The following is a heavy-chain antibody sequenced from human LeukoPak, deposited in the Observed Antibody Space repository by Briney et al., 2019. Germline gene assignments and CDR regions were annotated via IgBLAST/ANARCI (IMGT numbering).Heavy chain of an antibody. CDR2: ISGSGGST. J-gene: IGHJ6*02. V-gene: IGHV3-23*01. CDR3: AKDQYYYGSGSPGSMDV. Sequence: GGSLRLSCAASGFTFSSYAMSWVRQAPGKGLEWVSAISGSGGSTYYADSVKGRFTISRDNSKNTLYLQMNSLRAEDTAVYYCAKDQYYYGSGSPGSMDVWGQGTTVTVSS. CDR1: GFTFSSYA. D-gene: IGHD3-10*01.